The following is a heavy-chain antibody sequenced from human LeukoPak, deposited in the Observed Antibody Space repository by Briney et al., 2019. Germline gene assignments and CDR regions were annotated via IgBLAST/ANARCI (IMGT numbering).Heavy chain of an antibody. J-gene: IGHJ4*02. D-gene: IGHD3-10*01. CDR3: ARGTWFGELSVDY. Sequence: GGSLRLSCAASGFTFSSYAMSWARQAPGKGLEWVSAISGSGGSTYYADSVKGRFTISRDNSKNTLYLQMNSLRAEDTAVYYCARGTWFGELSVDYWGQGTLVTVSS. CDR2: ISGSGGST. V-gene: IGHV3-23*01. CDR1: GFTFSSYA.